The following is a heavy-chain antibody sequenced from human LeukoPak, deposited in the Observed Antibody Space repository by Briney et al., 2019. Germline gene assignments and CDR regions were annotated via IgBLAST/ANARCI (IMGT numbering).Heavy chain of an antibody. J-gene: IGHJ4*02. V-gene: IGHV4-59*01. CDR1: GGSISSYY. CDR3: ARMVELRWFGELSDYYFDH. CDR2: ISYSGST. D-gene: IGHD3-10*01. Sequence: SETLSLTCTVSGGSISSYYWSWIRQPPGKGLEWIGYISYSGSTNYNPSLKSRVTISVDTSKNQFSLKLSSVTAADTAVYYCARMVELRWFGELSDYYFDHWGQGTLVTVSS.